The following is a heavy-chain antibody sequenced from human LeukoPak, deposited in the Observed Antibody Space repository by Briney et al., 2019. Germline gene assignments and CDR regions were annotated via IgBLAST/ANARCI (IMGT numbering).Heavy chain of an antibody. D-gene: IGHD6-13*01. Sequence: GGSLRLSCAASGFTFSDYYMSWIRQAPGKGLEWVSYISSSSSYTNYADSVKGRFTISRDNAKNSLYLQMNSLRAEDTAVYYCARDKTSRYSSSWYGYYYYYYGMDVWGQGTTVTVSS. J-gene: IGHJ6*02. CDR1: GFTFSDYY. V-gene: IGHV3-11*06. CDR3: ARDKTSRYSSSWYGYYYYYYGMDV. CDR2: ISSSSSYT.